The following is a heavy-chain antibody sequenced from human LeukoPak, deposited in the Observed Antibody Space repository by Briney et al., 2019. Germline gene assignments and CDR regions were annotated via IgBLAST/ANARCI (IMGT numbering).Heavy chain of an antibody. J-gene: IGHJ4*02. Sequence: ASVKVSCKASGYTFTSYGISWVRQAPGQGLEWMGWISAYNGNTNYAQKLQGRVTMTTDTSTSTAYMELRSLRSDDTAVYYCARDAFNYYDSSGYYTNGDYWGQGTLVTVSS. V-gene: IGHV1-18*01. CDR1: GYTFTSYG. CDR2: ISAYNGNT. D-gene: IGHD3-22*01. CDR3: ARDAFNYYDSSGYYTNGDY.